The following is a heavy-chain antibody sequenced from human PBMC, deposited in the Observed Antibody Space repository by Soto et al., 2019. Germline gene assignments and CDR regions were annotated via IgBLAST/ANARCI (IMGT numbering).Heavy chain of an antibody. CDR1: GGTFSSHT. J-gene: IGHJ6*02. V-gene: IGHV1-69*02. D-gene: IGHD4-4*01. CDR3: ATSRHYSSFLYYGTDV. CDR2: TIPILGIT. Sequence: QVQLVQSGAEVKKPGSLLKVSCKASGGTFSSHTISWVRLAPGQGLEWMGRTIPILGITNYAQKFQGRVTLTADTSTGTAFMELSSLRSEDTAFYYCATSRHYSSFLYYGTDVWGQGTTVTVAS.